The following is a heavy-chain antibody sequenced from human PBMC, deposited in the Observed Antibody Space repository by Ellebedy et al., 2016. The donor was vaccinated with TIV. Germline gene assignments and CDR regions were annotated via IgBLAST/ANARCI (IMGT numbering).Heavy chain of an antibody. CDR3: ARGASWSAITGLDY. D-gene: IGHD3-3*01. CDR1: GFTFSTYA. V-gene: IGHV3-23*01. Sequence: GESLKISCAASGFTFSTYAMNWVRQAPGKGLEWVSSISGSGSNTYYTDSVKGRFTISRDNSKNTLYLQMNSLRAEDTAIYYCARGASWSAITGLDYWGQGTLVTVSS. J-gene: IGHJ4*02. CDR2: ISGSGSNT.